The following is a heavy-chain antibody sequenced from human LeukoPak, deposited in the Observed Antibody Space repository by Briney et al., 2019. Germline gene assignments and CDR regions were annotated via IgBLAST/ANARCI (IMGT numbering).Heavy chain of an antibody. CDR3: AKDLGPAVTTVSDY. V-gene: IGHV3-23*01. J-gene: IGHJ4*02. Sequence: GGSLRLSCAASGLTFSSYWMSWVRQAPGKGLEWVSGISASGGSTYYADSVKGRPTISRDNSKNTLFLKMNSLGAEDTAIYYCAKDLGPAVTTVSDYWGQGTLVTVSS. D-gene: IGHD4-17*01. CDR2: ISASGGST. CDR1: GLTFSSYW.